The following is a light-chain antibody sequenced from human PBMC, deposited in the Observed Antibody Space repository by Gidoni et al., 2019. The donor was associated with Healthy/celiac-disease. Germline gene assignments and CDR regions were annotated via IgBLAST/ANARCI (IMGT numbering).Light chain of an antibody. Sequence: DIVMTQSPDSLAVSLGERATINCKSSQSVLSSSNNKNYLNWYQQKAGQPPKLLFYWASTRESGVPDRFSGGGSGTDFTLTISSLQAEDVAGYDCQSRLTFGGGTKVESK. CDR1: QSVLSSSNNKNY. V-gene: IGKV4-1*01. CDR3: QSRLT. J-gene: IGKJ4*01. CDR2: WAS.